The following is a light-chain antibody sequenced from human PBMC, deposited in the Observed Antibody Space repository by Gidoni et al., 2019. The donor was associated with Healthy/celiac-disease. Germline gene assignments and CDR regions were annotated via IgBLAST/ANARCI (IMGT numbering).Light chain of an antibody. CDR1: QSLLHSNGYNY. Sequence: DIVMTQSPLSLPVTPGEPDSISCRSSQSLLHSNGYNYLDWYLQKPGQSPQLLIYLGSNRASGVPDRFSGSGSGKDFTLKISRVEAEDVGVYYCMQDLQTTFGQGTRLEIK. J-gene: IGKJ5*01. CDR2: LGS. CDR3: MQDLQTT. V-gene: IGKV2-28*01.